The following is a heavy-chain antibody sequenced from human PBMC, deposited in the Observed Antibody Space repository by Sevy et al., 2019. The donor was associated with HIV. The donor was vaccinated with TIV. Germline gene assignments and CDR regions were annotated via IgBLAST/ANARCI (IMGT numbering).Heavy chain of an antibody. D-gene: IGHD3-10*01. CDR2: ISYDEAHK. J-gene: IGHJ4*02. CDR1: GFTFRTSG. CDR3: AKDYSAGITFVRGAYRARGDYFDY. V-gene: IGHV3-30*18. Sequence: GGSLRLSCVTSGFTFRTSGMHWVRQSPGKGLEWVAIISYDEAHKNYAVSVRGRFSISKDNSKNTLYLQMSSLKTEDTAVYYCAKDYSAGITFVRGAYRARGDYFDYWGQGTQVTVSS.